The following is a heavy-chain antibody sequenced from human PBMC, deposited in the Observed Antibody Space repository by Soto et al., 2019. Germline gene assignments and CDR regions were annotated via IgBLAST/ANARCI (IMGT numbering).Heavy chain of an antibody. J-gene: IGHJ4*02. Sequence: EVHLVESGGGLVQPGRSLRLSCAASGFTFDDYAMHWVRQAPGKGLEWVSGISWNSGSIGYADSVKGRFTISRDNAKNSLYLQINSLRAEDTALYYCVKGGQLLTEGGGYWGQGTLVTVSS. CDR1: GFTFDDYA. D-gene: IGHD2-2*01. CDR2: ISWNSGSI. V-gene: IGHV3-9*01. CDR3: VKGGQLLTEGGGY.